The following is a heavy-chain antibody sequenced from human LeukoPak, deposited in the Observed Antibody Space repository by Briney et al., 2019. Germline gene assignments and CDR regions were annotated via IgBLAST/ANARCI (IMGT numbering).Heavy chain of an antibody. CDR3: AKGRVDSSNSLFDY. V-gene: IGHV3-23*01. CDR2: ISGSGGST. J-gene: IGHJ4*02. D-gene: IGHD3-22*01. Sequence: PGGSLRLSCAASGFTFSSYAMSWVRQAPGKGLEWVSAISGSGGSTYYADSMKGRFTIFRDNSKNTLYLQMNSLRAEDTAVYYCAKGRVDSSNSLFDYWGQGTLVTVSS. CDR1: GFTFSSYA.